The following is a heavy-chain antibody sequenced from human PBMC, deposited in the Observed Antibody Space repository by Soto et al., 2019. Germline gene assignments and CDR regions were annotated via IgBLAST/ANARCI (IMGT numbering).Heavy chain of an antibody. CDR2: ISGSGGST. CDR1: GFTFSSNG. D-gene: IGHD4-4*01. Sequence: XGSRRLSCAAPGFTFSSNGISWVRQAPGKGLEWVSAISGSGGSTYYADSVKGRFTISRDNSKNTLYLQMNSLRAEDTAVYYCAKSSNYLPDWFDHWGQGTLVTVSS. CDR3: AKSSNYLPDWFDH. J-gene: IGHJ5*02. V-gene: IGHV3-23*01.